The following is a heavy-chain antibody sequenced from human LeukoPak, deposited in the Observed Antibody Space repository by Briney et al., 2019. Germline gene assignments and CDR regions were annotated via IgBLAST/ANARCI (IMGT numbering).Heavy chain of an antibody. CDR1: GFTFSSYA. J-gene: IGHJ6*03. D-gene: IGHD3-10*01. CDR3: ATNYYGSGSYSLYYYYYMDV. V-gene: IGHV3-23*01. CDR2: ISSSGIST. Sequence: PGGSLRLSCAASGFTFSSYAMNWVRQAPGKGLEWVSAISSSGISTYYADSVKGRFTISRDNSKNTLYLQMNSLRAEDTAVYYCATNYYGSGSYSLYYYYYMDVWGKGTTVTISS.